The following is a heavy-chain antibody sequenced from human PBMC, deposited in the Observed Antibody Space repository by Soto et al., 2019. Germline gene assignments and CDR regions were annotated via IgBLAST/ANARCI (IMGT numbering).Heavy chain of an antibody. Sequence: EVQLLESGGGLVQPGGSLRLSCAASGFTFSSYAMRWVRQAPGKGLEWVSAISGSGDSTYYADSVKGRFTISRDNSKNTLYLQMNSLRAEDTAVYYCARRCSGSYYDYWGQGPLVTVSS. V-gene: IGHV3-23*01. D-gene: IGHD1-26*01. CDR1: GFTFSSYA. CDR3: ARRCSGSYYDY. J-gene: IGHJ4*02. CDR2: ISGSGDST.